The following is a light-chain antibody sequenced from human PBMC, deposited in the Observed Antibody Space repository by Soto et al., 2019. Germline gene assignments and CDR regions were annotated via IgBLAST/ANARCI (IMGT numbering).Light chain of an antibody. CDR2: GAS. CDR3: QQYNNWPWR. V-gene: IGKV3-15*01. J-gene: IGKJ1*01. Sequence: ETVMTKSPATLSVSPGGRATLSCRASQSISDTLAWYQQKPGQAPRLLIHGASTRATGFPARFSGSGSGTDFTLTISSLQSEDFAVYYRQQYNNWPWRFCQVTKVAIK. CDR1: QSISDT.